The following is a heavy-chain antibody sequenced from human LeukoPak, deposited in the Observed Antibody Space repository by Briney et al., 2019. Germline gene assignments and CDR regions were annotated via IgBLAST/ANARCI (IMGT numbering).Heavy chain of an antibody. CDR3: ARDLGSGWSGRPF. D-gene: IGHD6-19*01. Sequence: PGGALRLSCAASGFTFCSYEMNWVRQAPGKGLEWVSYISSSGSTIYYADSVKGRFTISRDNAKNSLYLQMNSLRAEDTAVYYCARDLGSGWSGRPFWGQGTLVTVSS. J-gene: IGHJ4*02. V-gene: IGHV3-48*03. CDR2: ISSSGSTI. CDR1: GFTFCSYE.